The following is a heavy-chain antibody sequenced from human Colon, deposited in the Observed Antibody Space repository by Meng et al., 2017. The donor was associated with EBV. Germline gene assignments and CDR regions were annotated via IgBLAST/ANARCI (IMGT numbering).Heavy chain of an antibody. V-gene: IGHV4-30-4*01. J-gene: IGHJ4*02. CDR1: GGSINSGDYY. Sequence: QVRLQVSGPGLVKPSQTLSLTCTVSGGSINSGDYYWSWIRQPPGKGLEWIWYIYYTGSTYYNPSLKSRVTISMDTSKNQFSLRLSSVTAADMAVYYCARNYYFDYWGQGTLVTASS. CDR2: IYYTGST. CDR3: ARNYYFDY.